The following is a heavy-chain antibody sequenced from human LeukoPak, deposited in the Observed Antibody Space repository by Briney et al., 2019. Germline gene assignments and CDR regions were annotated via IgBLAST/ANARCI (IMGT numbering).Heavy chain of an antibody. CDR1: GGSFSDYF. Sequence: SETLFLTCAVYGGSFSDYFWSWIRQPPGKGLEWIGEISHSGSTTYNPSLMSRLTITGDTFKKQFSLIMRSLTAADTTAYYSVTYYNGSRAPKRSNRGQGNLVTGSS. V-gene: IGHV4-34*01. J-gene: IGHJ4*02. CDR2: ISHSGST. CDR3: VTYYNGSRAPKRSN. D-gene: IGHD3-22*01.